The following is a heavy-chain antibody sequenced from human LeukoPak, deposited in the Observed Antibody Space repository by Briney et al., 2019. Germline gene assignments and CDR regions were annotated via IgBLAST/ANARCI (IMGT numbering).Heavy chain of an antibody. CDR3: ARHGGGLGYCSSTSCPIGY. V-gene: IGHV4-39*01. CDR1: GGSISSSSYY. CDR2: IYYSGST. D-gene: IGHD2-2*01. J-gene: IGHJ4*02. Sequence: SETLSLTCTVSGGSISSSSYYWGWIRQPPGKGLEWIGSIYYSGSTYYNPSLKSRVTISVDTSKIQFSLKLSSVTAADTAVYYCARHGGGLGYCSSTSCPIGYWGQGTLVTVSS.